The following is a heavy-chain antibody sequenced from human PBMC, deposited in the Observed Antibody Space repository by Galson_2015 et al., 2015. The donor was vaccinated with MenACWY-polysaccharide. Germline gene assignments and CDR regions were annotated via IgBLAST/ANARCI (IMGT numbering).Heavy chain of an antibody. Sequence: SLRLSCAASGFTFSNFWMSWVRQAPGKELEWVASIKQDGSEKYLVDSVKGRFTISRDNAENSLFLQMNSLRVEDTAVYYCARGGTTVPENYYYYGMDVWGQGTTVTVSS. V-gene: IGHV3-7*01. J-gene: IGHJ6*02. CDR3: ARGGTTVPENYYYYGMDV. D-gene: IGHD4-17*01. CDR1: GFTFSNFW. CDR2: IKQDGSEK.